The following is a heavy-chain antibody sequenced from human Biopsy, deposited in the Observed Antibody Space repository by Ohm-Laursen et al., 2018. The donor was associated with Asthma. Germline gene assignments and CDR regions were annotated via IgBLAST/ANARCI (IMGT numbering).Heavy chain of an antibody. J-gene: IGHJ5*02. Sequence: SDTLSLTCTVSGGSITSFYWSWIRQPPGRGLEWIGYIYFSGNTNYNPSLKIRVTISIDTSKNHFSLKLTSVTAADTAVYYCAKAERYFDWYWFDPWGQGTLVTVSS. CDR2: IYFSGNT. D-gene: IGHD3-9*01. CDR3: AKAERYFDWYWFDP. V-gene: IGHV4-59*07. CDR1: GGSITSFY.